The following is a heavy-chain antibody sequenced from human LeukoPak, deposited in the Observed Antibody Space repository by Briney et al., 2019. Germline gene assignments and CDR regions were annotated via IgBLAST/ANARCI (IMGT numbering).Heavy chain of an antibody. V-gene: IGHV6-1*01. CDR3: ARRRHANNGVDV. CDR2: TYYRSKWNY. J-gene: IGHJ6*02. Sequence: SQTLSLTCAISGDSVSTTTSIWNWIRQSPSRGLEWLGRTYYRSKWNYDYADSVKSRITISPDTTENQFSLQLQFVTPENSAVYYCARRRHANNGVDVWGQGTTVTVSS. CDR1: GDSVSTTTSI.